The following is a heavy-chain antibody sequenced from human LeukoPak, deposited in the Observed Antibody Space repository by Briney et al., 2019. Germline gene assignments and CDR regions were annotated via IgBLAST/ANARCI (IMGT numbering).Heavy chain of an antibody. CDR2: VIPIFGTA. D-gene: IGHD3-16*01. Sequence: GASVKVSFKASGGTFSSSGISWVRQAPGQGLEWMGGVIPIFGTANYADKYDDRVTTTTDESTRTAYKEQSSLRSNDTAVYYCTRSMSSAPSYYYYMNVWGKGTTVTVSS. J-gene: IGHJ6*03. V-gene: IGHV1-69*05. CDR3: TRSMSSAPSYYYYMNV. CDR1: GGTFSSSG.